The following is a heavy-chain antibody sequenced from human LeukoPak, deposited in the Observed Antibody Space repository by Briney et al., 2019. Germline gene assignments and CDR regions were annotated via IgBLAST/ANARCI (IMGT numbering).Heavy chain of an antibody. CDR2: ISNRGYSI. J-gene: IGHJ5*01. CDR1: GFTLSDYY. V-gene: IGHV3-11*01. D-gene: IGHD5-24*01. CDR3: ARDKRRYDS. Sequence: GGSLRLSCVASGFTLSDYYMTWIRQSPGKGLEWVSYISNRGYSIYYADSVRGRFTISRDNSKSSLYLQMNSLTVEDSAVYYCARDKRRYDSWGQGTLVTVSS.